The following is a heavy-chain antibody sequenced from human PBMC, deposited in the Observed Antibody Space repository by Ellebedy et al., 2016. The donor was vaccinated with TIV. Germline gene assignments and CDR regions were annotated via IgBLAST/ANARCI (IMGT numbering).Heavy chain of an antibody. Sequence: ASVKVSXXASGGTFSSYTISWVRQAPGQGLEWMGGIIPIFGTANYAQKFQDRVTITADESTRTAYMELSSLRSEDTAVYYCARDFLRAPDGSEGYNNWFDPWGQGTLVTVSS. CDR2: IIPIFGTA. D-gene: IGHD3-10*01. V-gene: IGHV1-69*13. CDR3: ARDFLRAPDGSEGYNNWFDP. CDR1: GGTFSSYT. J-gene: IGHJ5*02.